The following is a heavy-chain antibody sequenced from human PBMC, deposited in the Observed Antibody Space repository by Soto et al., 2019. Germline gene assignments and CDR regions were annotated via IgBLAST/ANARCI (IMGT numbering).Heavy chain of an antibody. CDR2: IYPGDSDT. J-gene: IGHJ6*02. CDR3: ARGDYYDSSGYYSYYYGMDV. D-gene: IGHD3-22*01. V-gene: IGHV5-51*01. Sequence: GESVKISCNGSGYSFTSDWIGWVRQMPWKGLEWMGIIYPGDSDTRYSPSFQGQVTISADKSISTAYLQWSSLKASDTAMYYCARGDYYDSSGYYSYYYGMDVWGQGTTVTVSS. CDR1: GYSFTSDW.